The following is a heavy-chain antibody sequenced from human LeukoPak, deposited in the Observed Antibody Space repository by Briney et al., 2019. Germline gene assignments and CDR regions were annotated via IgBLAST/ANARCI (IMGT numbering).Heavy chain of an antibody. CDR1: GGSISSSSYY. V-gene: IGHV4-39*01. D-gene: IGHD5-12*01. J-gene: IGHJ5*02. CDR3: ARRRVATLDWFDP. Sequence: SETLSLTCTVSGGSISSSSYYWGWIRQPPGKGLEWIGSIYYSGSTYYNPSLKSRVTISVDTSKNQFSLKLSSVTAADTAVYYCARRRVATLDWFDPWGQGTLVTVSS. CDR2: IYYSGST.